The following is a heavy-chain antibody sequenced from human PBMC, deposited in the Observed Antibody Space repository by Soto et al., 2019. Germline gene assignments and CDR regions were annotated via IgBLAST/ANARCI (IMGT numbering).Heavy chain of an antibody. CDR2: IGGRGSST. J-gene: IGHJ4*02. D-gene: IGHD3-3*01. CDR3: AKDSDYYDFWSAVLDY. Sequence: EVQLLESGGGLVQPGGSLRLSCVASGFTFNNYAMRWVRQAPGKGLEWVSAIGGRGSSTYYADSVKGRFTISRDNSKNTLYLHMDSLRAEDTALYYCAKDSDYYDFWSAVLDYWGQGTLVTVSS. CDR1: GFTFNNYA. V-gene: IGHV3-23*01.